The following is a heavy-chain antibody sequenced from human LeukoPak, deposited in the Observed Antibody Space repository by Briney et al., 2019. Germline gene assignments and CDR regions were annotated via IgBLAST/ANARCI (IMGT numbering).Heavy chain of an antibody. J-gene: IGHJ6*02. V-gene: IGHV3-64D*09. CDR1: GFPFSSYA. D-gene: IGHD2-15*01. Sequence: GGSLSLSCSASGFPFSSYAMHWVRPAPGKGLEYVSAISDSGGSTYYADSVKGRFTISRDNSKNTLYLQMSSLRAEDTAVYFCVRGYSFGPYGMDVWGQGTTVTVSS. CDR2: ISDSGGST. CDR3: VRGYSFGPYGMDV.